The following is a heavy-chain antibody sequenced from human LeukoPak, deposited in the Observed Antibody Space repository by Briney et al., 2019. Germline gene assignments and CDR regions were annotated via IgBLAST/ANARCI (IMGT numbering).Heavy chain of an antibody. CDR3: AREWWLRGFDY. D-gene: IGHD5-12*01. Sequence: GGSLRLSCAASGFTFSSYSMNWVRQAPGKGLEWVSSISSSSSYIYYADSVKGRFTISRDNAKNSLYLQMNSLRAEDTAAYYCAREWWLRGFDYWGQGTLVTVSS. CDR2: ISSSSSYI. J-gene: IGHJ4*02. V-gene: IGHV3-21*01. CDR1: GFTFSSYS.